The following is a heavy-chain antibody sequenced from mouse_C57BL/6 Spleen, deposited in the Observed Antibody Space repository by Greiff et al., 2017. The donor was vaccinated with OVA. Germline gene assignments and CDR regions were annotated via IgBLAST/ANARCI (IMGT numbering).Heavy chain of an antibody. CDR1: GYTFTSYW. Sequence: VKLQQPGTELVKPGASVKLSCKASGYTFTSYWMHWVKQRPGQGLEWIGNINPSNGGTNYNEKFKSKATLTVDKSSSTAYMQLSSLPSEDSAVYDCARSARYYGSSYAYAMDYWGQGTSVTVAS. D-gene: IGHD1-1*01. CDR3: ARSARYYGSSYAYAMDY. V-gene: IGHV1-53*01. J-gene: IGHJ4*01. CDR2: INPSNGGT.